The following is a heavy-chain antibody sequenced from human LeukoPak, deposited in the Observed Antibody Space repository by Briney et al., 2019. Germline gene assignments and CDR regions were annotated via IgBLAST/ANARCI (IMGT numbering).Heavy chain of an antibody. V-gene: IGHV3-43D*03. J-gene: IGHJ2*01. D-gene: IGHD1-26*01. CDR1: GFTFDDYA. CDR2: ISWDGGST. CDR3: AKESGLSKLNWYFDL. Sequence: QTGGSLRLSCAASGFTFDDYAMHWVRQAPGKGLEWVSLISWDGGSTYYADSVKGRFTISRDNSKNSLYLQMNSLRAEDTALYYCAKESGLSKLNWYFDLWGRGTLVTVSS.